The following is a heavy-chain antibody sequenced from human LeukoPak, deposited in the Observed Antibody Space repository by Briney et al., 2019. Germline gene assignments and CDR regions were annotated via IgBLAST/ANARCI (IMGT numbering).Heavy chain of an antibody. J-gene: IGHJ4*02. D-gene: IGHD3-22*01. CDR1: GGSSSSYY. Sequence: PSETLSLTCTVSGGSSSSYYWSWIRQPPGKGLEWIGYIYYSGNTNYNPSFKSRVTISVDTSKNQFSLRLSSVTAADTAVYYCARVGAGYYDRALDYWGQGTLVTVSS. CDR2: IYYSGNT. V-gene: IGHV4-59*01. CDR3: ARVGAGYYDRALDY.